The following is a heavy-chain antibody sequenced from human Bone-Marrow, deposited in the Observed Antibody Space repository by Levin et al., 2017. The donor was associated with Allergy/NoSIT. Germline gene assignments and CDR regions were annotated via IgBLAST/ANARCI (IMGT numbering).Heavy chain of an antibody. J-gene: IGHJ5*02. D-gene: IGHD3-3*01. V-gene: IGHV4-39*01. CDR1: GGSIISTSYY. CDR2: IYYSGST. CDR3: ARGDYDYWDAKHWFDP. Sequence: RSQTLSLTCNVSGGSIISTSYYWGWVRQPPGKGLEWIGSIYYSGSTYYNPSLKSRVTISVDTPKNQFSLKLTSVTAADTAVYYCARGDYDYWDAKHWFDPWGQGTLVTVSS.